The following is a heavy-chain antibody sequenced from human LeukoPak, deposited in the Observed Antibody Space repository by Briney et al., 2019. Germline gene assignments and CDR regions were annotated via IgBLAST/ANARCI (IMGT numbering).Heavy chain of an antibody. V-gene: IGHV1-46*01. D-gene: IGHD7-27*01. CDR3: ARITGEPKVPYYYYYYMDV. CDR1: GYTFTSYY. J-gene: IGHJ6*03. CDR2: INPSGGST. Sequence: ASVKVSCKASGYTFTSYYMHWVRQAPGQGLEWMGIINPSGGSTSYAQKFQGRVTMTRDTSTSTAYMELRSLRSDDTAVYYCARITGEPKVPYYYYYYMDVWGKGTTVTVSS.